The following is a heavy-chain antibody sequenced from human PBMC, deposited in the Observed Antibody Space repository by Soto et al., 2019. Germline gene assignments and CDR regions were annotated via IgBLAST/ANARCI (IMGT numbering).Heavy chain of an antibody. CDR2: IIPIFGTA. CDR1: GGTFSSYA. Sequence: QVQLVQSGAEVKKPGSSVKVSCKASGGTFSSYANSWVRQAPGQGLEWMGGIIPIFGTANYAQKFQGRVTITADESTSTAYMELSSLRSEDTAVYYCARGQSIAARRRGYYFDYWGQGTLVTVSS. J-gene: IGHJ4*02. V-gene: IGHV1-69*01. CDR3: ARGQSIAARRRGYYFDY. D-gene: IGHD6-6*01.